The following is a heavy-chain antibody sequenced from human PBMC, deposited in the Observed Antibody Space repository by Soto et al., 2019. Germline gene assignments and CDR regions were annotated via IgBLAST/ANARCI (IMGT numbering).Heavy chain of an antibody. CDR1: GFTFSSYA. J-gene: IGHJ4*02. CDR2: ISYDGSNK. CDR3: ARDGYSSSLEYYFDY. V-gene: IGHV3-30-3*01. D-gene: IGHD6-6*01. Sequence: PGGSLRLSCAASGFTFSSYAMHCVRQAPGKGLEWVAVISYDGSNKYYADSVKGRFTISRDNSKNTLYLQMNSLRAEDTAVYYCARDGYSSSLEYYFDYWGQGTLVTVSS.